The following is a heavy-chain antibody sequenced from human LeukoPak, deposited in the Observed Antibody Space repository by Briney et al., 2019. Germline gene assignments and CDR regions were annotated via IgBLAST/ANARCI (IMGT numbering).Heavy chain of an antibody. CDR2: IYYSGST. CDR3: ARGDIVVVPAAMPVRYGMDV. J-gene: IGHJ6*02. D-gene: IGHD2-2*01. V-gene: IGHV4-61*01. CDR1: GGSVSSGSYY. Sequence: SETLSLTCNVSGGSVSSGSYYWSWTRHPPGKGLEWIGHIYYSGSTNNNPSLKSRVTISVDTSKNQFSLKLSSVTAADTAVYYCARGDIVVVPAAMPVRYGMDVWGQGTTVTVSS.